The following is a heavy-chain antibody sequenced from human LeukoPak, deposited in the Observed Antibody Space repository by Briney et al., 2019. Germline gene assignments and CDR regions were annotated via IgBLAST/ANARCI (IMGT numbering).Heavy chain of an antibody. CDR2: ISNSGDNT. D-gene: IGHD3-16*01. Sequence: GGSLRLSCAASGFTFSTYAMSWVRQAPGKGLEWVSTISNSGDNTFSADSVKGRFTISRDNSKNTLYLQMNSLGAEDTAVYYCAKDLPEYGYVWGSSLWHGLMDVWGQGTTVTVSS. CDR3: AKDLPEYGYVWGSSLWHGLMDV. V-gene: IGHV3-23*01. CDR1: GFTFSTYA. J-gene: IGHJ6*02.